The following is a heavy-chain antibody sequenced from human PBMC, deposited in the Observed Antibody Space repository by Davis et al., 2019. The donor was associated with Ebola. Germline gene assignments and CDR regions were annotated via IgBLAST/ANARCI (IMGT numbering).Heavy chain of an antibody. CDR2: IYLGDSDT. CDR3: ASLSTRSYFYGMDV. D-gene: IGHD2/OR15-2a*01. V-gene: IGHV5-51*01. J-gene: IGHJ6*02. Sequence: GESLKISCKGSGHTLSNYWIGWVRQMPGKGLEWMGIIYLGDSDTRYSPSFQGHVTISADKSISTAYLQWSSLKTSDTAMYYCASLSTRSYFYGMDVWGHGTTVTVSS. CDR1: GHTLSNYW.